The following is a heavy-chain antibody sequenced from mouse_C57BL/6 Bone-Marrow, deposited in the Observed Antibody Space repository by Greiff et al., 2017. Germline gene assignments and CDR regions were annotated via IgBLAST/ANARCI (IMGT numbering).Heavy chain of an antibody. CDR3: TRHDYNAMDY. Sequence: VQLQQSGPELVKPGASVKISCKASGYSFTGYYMNWVKQSPEKSLEWIGEINPSTGGTTYNQKFKAKAPLTVDKSSSTAYMQLKSLTSEDSSFYYWTRHDYNAMDYWGQGTSVTVSS. V-gene: IGHV1-42*01. J-gene: IGHJ4*01. CDR2: INPSTGGT. CDR1: GYSFTGYY.